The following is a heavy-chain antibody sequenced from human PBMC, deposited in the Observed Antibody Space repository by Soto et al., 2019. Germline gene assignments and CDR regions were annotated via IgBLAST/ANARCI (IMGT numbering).Heavy chain of an antibody. CDR3: ARGLSEMATITGDAFDI. D-gene: IGHD5-12*01. Sequence: QVQLVQSGAEVKKPGSSVKVSCKASGGTFSSYTISWVRQAPGQGLEWLGRIIPILGIANYAQKCQGRVTITADKSTSTAYMELSSLRSEDTAVYYCARGLSEMATITGDAFDIWGQGTMVTVSS. CDR2: IIPILGIA. V-gene: IGHV1-69*02. CDR1: GGTFSSYT. J-gene: IGHJ3*02.